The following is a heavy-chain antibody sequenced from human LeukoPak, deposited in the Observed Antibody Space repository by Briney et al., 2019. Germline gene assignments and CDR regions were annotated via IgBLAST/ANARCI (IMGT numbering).Heavy chain of an antibody. D-gene: IGHD4-17*01. Sequence: GGSLRLSCAASGFTFSSYGMHWVRQAPGKGLEWVAFIRYDGSNKYYADSVKGRFTISRDNSKNTLYLQMNGLRAEDTAVYYCAKVVGDYDYFDYWGQGTLVTVSS. CDR1: GFTFSSYG. CDR2: IRYDGSNK. V-gene: IGHV3-30*02. CDR3: AKVVGDYDYFDY. J-gene: IGHJ4*02.